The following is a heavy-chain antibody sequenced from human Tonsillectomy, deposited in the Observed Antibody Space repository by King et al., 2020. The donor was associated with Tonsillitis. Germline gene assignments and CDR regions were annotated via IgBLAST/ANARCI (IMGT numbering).Heavy chain of an antibody. CDR3: AKDGHISVYYFHMDV. J-gene: IGHJ6*03. D-gene: IGHD2-21*01. CDR2: ISGSGGGP. CDR1: GFTFSSHA. Sequence: EVQLVESGGGLVQPGGSLRLSCAASGFTFSSHAMTWVRQAPGKGLEWVSTISGSGGGPSCADSVKGRFSISRDNSKNPLYLPVNSLRAEDTAVYYWAKDGHISVYYFHMDVWGEGTTVTVSS. V-gene: IGHV3-23*04.